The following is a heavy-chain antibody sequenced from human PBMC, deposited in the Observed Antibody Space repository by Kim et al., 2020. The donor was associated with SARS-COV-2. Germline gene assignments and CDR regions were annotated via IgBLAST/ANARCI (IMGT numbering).Heavy chain of an antibody. CDR2: IYYSGST. J-gene: IGHJ5*02. V-gene: IGHV4-59*01. CDR3: ARGRYIARNGGFDP. CDR1: GGSISSYY. D-gene: IGHD6-13*01. Sequence: SETLSLTCTVSGGSISSYYWTWIRQPPGKGLEWIGYIYYSGSTNYNPSLKSRVTISVDTSKNQFSLKLNSVTAAVTAVYYCARGRYIARNGGFDPWGQGTLVTVSS.